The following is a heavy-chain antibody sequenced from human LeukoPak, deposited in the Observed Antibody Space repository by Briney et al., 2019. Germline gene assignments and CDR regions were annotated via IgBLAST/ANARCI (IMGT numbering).Heavy chain of an antibody. J-gene: IGHJ4*02. CDR1: GGSINFYY. Sequence: PSETLSLTCTVSGGSINFYYWSWIRQPAGKGLEWIGRIYSTGSTNYSPSLRSRVTMSVDKSKNQFSLNLSSVTAAATAVYYCARGIADPYSFDSWGQGTLVTVSS. CDR2: IYSTGST. D-gene: IGHD6-13*01. CDR3: ARGIADPYSFDS. V-gene: IGHV4-4*07.